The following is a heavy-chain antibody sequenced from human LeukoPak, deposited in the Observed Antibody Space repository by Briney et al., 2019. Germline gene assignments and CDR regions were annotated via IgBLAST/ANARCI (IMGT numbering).Heavy chain of an antibody. Sequence: SETLSLTCTVSGGSISNYYWSWIRQPPGKGLEWIGYIYYSGSTNYNPSLKSRVTISVDTSKNQFSLKLSSVTAADTAVYYCARSKTYSGSYYRWGQGTLVTVSS. CDR2: IYYSGST. J-gene: IGHJ4*02. CDR1: GGSISNYY. V-gene: IGHV4-59*01. D-gene: IGHD1-26*01. CDR3: ARSKTYSGSYYR.